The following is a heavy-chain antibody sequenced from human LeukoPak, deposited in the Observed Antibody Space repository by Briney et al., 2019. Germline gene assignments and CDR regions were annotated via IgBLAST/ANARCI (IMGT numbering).Heavy chain of an antibody. J-gene: IGHJ3*02. Sequence: ASVKVSCKASGGTFSSYAISWVRQAPGQGLEWMGGIIPIFGTANYAQKFQGRVTITADESTSTAYMELSSLRSEDTAVYYCASQIGSSWYYDAFDIWGQGTMVTVSS. CDR2: IIPIFGTA. D-gene: IGHD6-13*01. V-gene: IGHV1-69*13. CDR3: ASQIGSSWYYDAFDI. CDR1: GGTFSSYA.